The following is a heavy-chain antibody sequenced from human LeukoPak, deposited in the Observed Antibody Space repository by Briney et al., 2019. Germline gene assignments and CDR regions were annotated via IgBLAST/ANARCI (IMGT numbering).Heavy chain of an antibody. J-gene: IGHJ4*02. CDR3: ARGGKATVVTM. CDR2: IYYSGST. Sequence: SETLSLTCTVSGDSISSYYWSWIRQPPGKGLEWIGYIYYSGSTNYNPSLKSRVSMSVDTSKNQFSLKLTSVTAADTAVYYCARGGKATVVTMWGQGILVTVSS. CDR1: GDSISSYY. D-gene: IGHD4-23*01. V-gene: IGHV4-59*12.